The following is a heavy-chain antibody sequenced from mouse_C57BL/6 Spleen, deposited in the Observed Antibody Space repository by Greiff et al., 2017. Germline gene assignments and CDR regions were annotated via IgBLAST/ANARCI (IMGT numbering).Heavy chain of an antibody. V-gene: IGHV1-66*01. CDR1: GYSFTSYY. CDR3: SREASYYYNYGWFAY. J-gene: IGHJ3*01. CDR2: IYPGSGNT. Sequence: QVQLQQSGPELVKPGASVKISCKASGYSFTSYYIHWVKQRPGQGLEWIGWIYPGSGNTKYNEKFKGKATLTADTSSSTAYMQLSSLTSEDSAVYYCSREASYYYNYGWFAYWGQGTLVTVSA. D-gene: IGHD2-10*01.